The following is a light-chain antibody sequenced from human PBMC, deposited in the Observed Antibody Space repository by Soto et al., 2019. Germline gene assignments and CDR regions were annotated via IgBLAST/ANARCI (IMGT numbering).Light chain of an antibody. J-gene: IGLJ2*01. CDR1: SSDIGGFTY. CDR2: DVS. CDR3: SSYTTSTILV. Sequence: QSALTQPASVSGSPGQSITISCTGTSSDIGGFTYVSWYQQNPGKAPKLMIYDVSNRPSGVSNRFSASKSGNTASLTISGLQAEDEADYYCSSYTTSTILVFGGGTKVTVL. V-gene: IGLV2-14*01.